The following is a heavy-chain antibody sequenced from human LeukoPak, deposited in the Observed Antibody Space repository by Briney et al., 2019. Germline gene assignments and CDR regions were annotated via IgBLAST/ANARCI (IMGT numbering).Heavy chain of an antibody. CDR1: GFTFSNVW. Sequence: GGSLRLSCAASGFTFSNVWMSWVRQVPGKGLEWVGRIRRKTDGETTDHAAPVKGRFTISRDDSKNTLYLQMNSLKTEDTAVYYRVTDLVIKGYFDYWGQGALVTVSS. CDR2: IRRKTDGETT. V-gene: IGHV3-15*01. CDR3: VTDLVIKGYFDY. D-gene: IGHD2-21*01. J-gene: IGHJ4*02.